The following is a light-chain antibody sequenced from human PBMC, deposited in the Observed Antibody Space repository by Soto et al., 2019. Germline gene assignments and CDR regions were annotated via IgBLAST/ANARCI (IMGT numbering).Light chain of an antibody. CDR1: QSVSNW. CDR3: QQYHSYSWT. Sequence: DIQMTQSPSTLSASVGDRVTITCRASQSVSNWLAWYQQKPGKAPELLIYDASSLESGVPSRFSGSGSGTEFTLTISGLQPDDVATYFCQQYHSYSWTFGQGTKVEIK. CDR2: DAS. J-gene: IGKJ1*01. V-gene: IGKV1-5*01.